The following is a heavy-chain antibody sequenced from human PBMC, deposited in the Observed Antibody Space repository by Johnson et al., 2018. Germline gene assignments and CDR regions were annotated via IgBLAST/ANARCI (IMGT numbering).Heavy chain of an antibody. CDR3: ARPLMASARDSFDI. Sequence: VQLVESGGGLVKPGGSLRLSCAASGFTFSDYFMAWIRQAPGKGLAWVSYITRSSNTMYYADSVRGRFTIPRDNAKNALFLQINSLRAEDTAVYYGARPLMASARDSFDIWVQGTMITVSA. D-gene: IGHD2-8*01. V-gene: IGHV3-11*01. CDR2: ITRSSNTM. CDR1: GFTFSDYF. J-gene: IGHJ3*02.